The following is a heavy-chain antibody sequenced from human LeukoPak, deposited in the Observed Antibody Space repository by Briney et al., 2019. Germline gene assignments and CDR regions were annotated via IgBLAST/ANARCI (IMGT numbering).Heavy chain of an antibody. J-gene: IGHJ5*02. V-gene: IGHV4-59*01. CDR1: GGSMNNYY. D-gene: IGHD4-17*01. Sequence: KPSETLSLTCTVSGGSMNNYYWSWIRQAPGKGLEGIGYISDSGSTNYNPSLRSRVTNSVVTSKNQFSLKLSSVTAADTALYYCARYDYGACWFDPWGQGTLVTVSS. CDR3: ARYDYGACWFDP. CDR2: ISDSGST.